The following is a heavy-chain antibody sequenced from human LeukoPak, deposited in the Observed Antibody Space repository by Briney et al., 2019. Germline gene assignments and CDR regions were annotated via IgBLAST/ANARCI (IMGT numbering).Heavy chain of an antibody. J-gene: IGHJ4*02. Sequence: GGSLRLSCAASGFTFSTYNMNWVRQAPGKGLEWVSYISSSSSTIYYADSVKGRFTIPRDNAKNSLYLQMNSRRAEDTAIYYCARRTAVTSGLFDYWGQGTLVTVSS. CDR1: GFTFSTYN. D-gene: IGHD4-11*01. V-gene: IGHV3-48*01. CDR2: ISSSSSTI. CDR3: ARRTAVTSGLFDY.